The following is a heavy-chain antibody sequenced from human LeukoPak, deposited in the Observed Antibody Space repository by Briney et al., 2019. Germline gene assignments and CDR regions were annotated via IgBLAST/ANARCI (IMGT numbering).Heavy chain of an antibody. CDR3: ARGRSNYYGMDV. J-gene: IGHJ6*02. V-gene: IGHV4-30-2*01. CDR2: IYHSGST. CDR1: GGSISGGDYS. D-gene: IGHD1-26*01. Sequence: SETLSLTCAVSGGSISGGDYSWSWIRQPPGKGLEWIGYIYHSGSTYYNPSLKSRVTMSVDTSKNLFSLKVSSVTAADTAVYYCARGRSNYYGMDVWGQGTTVTVSS.